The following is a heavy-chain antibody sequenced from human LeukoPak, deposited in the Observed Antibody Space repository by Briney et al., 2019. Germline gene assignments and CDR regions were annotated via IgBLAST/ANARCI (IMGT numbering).Heavy chain of an antibody. V-gene: IGHV4-39*07. J-gene: IGHJ4*02. CDR3: ARGGYQQTSSFHF. CDR2: VFYSGTA. D-gene: IGHD5-18*01. Sequence: SETLSLTCAVSGDSLASSSYFWVWIRQTPGNGLEWIEGVFYSGTAYYNPSLKSRVTMSIDTSKDQFSLQVGSVTAADTAVYYCARGGYQQTSSFHFWGQGTLVTVSS. CDR1: GDSLASSSYF.